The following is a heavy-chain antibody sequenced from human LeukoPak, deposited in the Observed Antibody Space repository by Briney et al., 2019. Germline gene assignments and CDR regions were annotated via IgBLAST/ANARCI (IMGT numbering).Heavy chain of an antibody. D-gene: IGHD3-22*01. CDR3: AREGDSSGYLYYFDY. CDR2: ISAYNGNT. CDR1: GYTFTSYG. Sequence: ASVKVSCKASGYTFTSYGISWVRQAPGQGLEWMGWISAYNGNTNYAQKLQGGVTMTTDTSTSTVYMELRSLRSDDTAVYYCAREGDSSGYLYYFDYWGQGTLVTVSS. J-gene: IGHJ4*02. V-gene: IGHV1-18*01.